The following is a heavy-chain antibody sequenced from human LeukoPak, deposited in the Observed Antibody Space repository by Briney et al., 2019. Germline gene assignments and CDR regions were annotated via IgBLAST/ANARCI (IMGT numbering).Heavy chain of an antibody. CDR2: IIPIFGTA. D-gene: IGHD5-18*01. J-gene: IGHJ4*02. CDR3: ARDRGYSYGYSLNDFDY. CDR1: GGTFSSYA. Sequence: SVKVSCKASGGTFSSYAISWVRQAPGQGLEWMGGIIPIFGTANYAQKFQGRVTITTDESTSTAYMELSSLRSEETAVYYCARDRGYSYGYSLNDFDYWGQGTLVTVSS. V-gene: IGHV1-69*05.